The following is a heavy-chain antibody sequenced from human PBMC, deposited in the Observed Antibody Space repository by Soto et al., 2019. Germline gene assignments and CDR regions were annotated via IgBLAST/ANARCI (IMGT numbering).Heavy chain of an antibody. CDR2: IIPIFGTA. J-gene: IGHJ6*02. V-gene: IGHV1-69*13. D-gene: IGHD3-10*01. Sequence: SVKVSCKASGGTFSSYAISWVRQAPGQGLEWMGGIIPIFGTANYAQKFQGRVTITADESTSTAYMELSSLRSEDTAVYYCARDDSGSAPRPYYGMDVWGQGTTVTVS. CDR3: ARDDSGSAPRPYYGMDV. CDR1: GGTFSSYA.